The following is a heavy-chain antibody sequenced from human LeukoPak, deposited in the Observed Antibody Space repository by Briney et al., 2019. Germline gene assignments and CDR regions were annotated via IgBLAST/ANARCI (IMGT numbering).Heavy chain of an antibody. CDR1: GYTFTGYY. J-gene: IGHJ4*02. V-gene: IGHV1-2*02. Sequence: ASVKVSCKASGYTFTGYYMHWVRKAPGQGLEWMGWINPNSGGTNYAQKFQGRVTVTRDTSISTAYMELSRLRSDDTAVYYCARDRAYCGGDCYLDYWGQGTLVTVSS. CDR2: INPNSGGT. CDR3: ARDRAYCGGDCYLDY. D-gene: IGHD2-21*01.